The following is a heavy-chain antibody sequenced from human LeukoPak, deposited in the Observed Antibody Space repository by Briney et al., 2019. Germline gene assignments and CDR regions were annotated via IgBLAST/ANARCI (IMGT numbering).Heavy chain of an antibody. D-gene: IGHD1-1*01. J-gene: IGHJ4*02. CDR2: INPRGGST. Sequence: APVKVSCKASGYTFTSYFMHWVRQAPGQGLEWMGLINPRGGSTRYAQKFQGRVTMTRDTSTSTVYMELSSLRSEDTAVYYCARGSGTDYWGQGTLVTVSS. CDR3: ARGSGTDY. V-gene: IGHV1-46*01. CDR1: GYTFTSYF.